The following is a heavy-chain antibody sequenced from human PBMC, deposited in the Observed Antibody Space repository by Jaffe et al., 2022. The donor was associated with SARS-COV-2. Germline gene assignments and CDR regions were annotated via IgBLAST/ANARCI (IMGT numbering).Heavy chain of an antibody. J-gene: IGHJ2*01. CDR2: IGNYNGET. D-gene: IGHD3-10*01. Sequence: QGQLVQSGDEVKKPGASVKVSCKASGYAFIRHGIVWVRQAPGQGLEWIGWIGNYNGETKYAKRFQGRVTVTKDTATSTAYMELRSLTSDDTAVYFCARGDYGGSSYWYFDLWGRGTRVSVS. CDR3: ARGDYGGSSYWYFDL. CDR1: GYAFIRHG. V-gene: IGHV1-18*01.